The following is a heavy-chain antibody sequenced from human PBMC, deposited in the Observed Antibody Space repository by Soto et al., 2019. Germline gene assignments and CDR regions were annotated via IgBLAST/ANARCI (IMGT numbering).Heavy chain of an antibody. J-gene: IGHJ4*02. Sequence: SVKVSCKASGGTFSSYAISWVRQAPGQGLEWMGGIIPIFGTANYAQKFQGSVTITADESTSTAYMELSNLRSEDTAVYYCARDPGYYDSSGYFDYWGQGTLVTVSS. CDR3: ARDPGYYDSSGYFDY. CDR1: GGTFSSYA. CDR2: IIPIFGTA. D-gene: IGHD3-22*01. V-gene: IGHV1-69*13.